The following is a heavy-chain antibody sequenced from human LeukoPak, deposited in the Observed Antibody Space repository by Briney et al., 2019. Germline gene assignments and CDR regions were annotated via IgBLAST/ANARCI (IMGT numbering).Heavy chain of an antibody. V-gene: IGHV4-30-4*01. Sequence: SQTLSLTCTVSGGSISSGDYYWSWIRQPPGKGLEWIGYIYYSGSTYYNPSLKSRVTISVDTSKNRFSLKLSSVTAADTAVYYCARTPYSYGNFDYWGQGTLVTVSS. CDR1: GGSISSGDYY. CDR3: ARTPYSYGNFDY. J-gene: IGHJ4*02. D-gene: IGHD5-18*01. CDR2: IYYSGST.